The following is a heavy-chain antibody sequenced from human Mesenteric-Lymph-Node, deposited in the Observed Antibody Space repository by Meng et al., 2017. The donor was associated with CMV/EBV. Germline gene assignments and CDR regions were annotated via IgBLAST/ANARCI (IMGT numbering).Heavy chain of an antibody. D-gene: IGHD7-27*01. J-gene: IGHJ4*02. CDR3: ARGENWGSSGFDS. Sequence: VAVGSVSSAAYYWSWIRQPPGKGLEWIGYIPYSGSTNYNPSLRSRVTISLATSRNQFSLKLTSVTAADTAVYYCARGENWGSSGFDSWGQGTLVTVSS. CDR2: IPYSGST. V-gene: IGHV4-61*08. CDR1: VGSVSSAAYY.